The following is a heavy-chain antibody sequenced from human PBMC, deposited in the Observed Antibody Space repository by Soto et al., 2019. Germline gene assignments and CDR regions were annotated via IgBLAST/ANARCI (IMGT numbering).Heavy chain of an antibody. CDR3: ARSGNEGYYDFWSGSPGGYYYGMDV. D-gene: IGHD3-3*01. V-gene: IGHV4-39*01. CDR1: GGSISSYY. Sequence: SETLSLTCTVSGGSISSYYWGWIRQPPGKGLEWIGSIYYSGSTYYNPSLKSRVTISVDTSKNQFSLKLSSVTAADTAVYYCARSGNEGYYDFWSGSPGGYYYGMDVWGQGTTVTVSS. J-gene: IGHJ6*02. CDR2: IYYSGST.